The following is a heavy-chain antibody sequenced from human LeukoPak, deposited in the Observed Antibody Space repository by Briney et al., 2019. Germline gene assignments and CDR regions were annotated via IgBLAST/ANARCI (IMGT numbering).Heavy chain of an antibody. Sequence: GGPLRLSCAASGFTFSSYAMSWVRQAPGKGLEWVSAISGSGGSTYYADSVKGRFTISRDNSKNTLYLQMNSLRAEDTAVYYCAKDPAYYDFWSGYYPFDYWGQGTLVTVSS. D-gene: IGHD3-3*01. CDR2: ISGSGGST. J-gene: IGHJ4*02. CDR3: AKDPAYYDFWSGYYPFDY. V-gene: IGHV3-23*01. CDR1: GFTFSSYA.